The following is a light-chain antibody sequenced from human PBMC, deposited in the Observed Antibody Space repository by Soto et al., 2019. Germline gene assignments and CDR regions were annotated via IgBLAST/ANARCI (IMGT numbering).Light chain of an antibody. V-gene: IGLV3-21*04. Sequence: SSELTQPPSVSVAPGKTARITCGGNNIGSKSVHWYQQKPGQAPVLVIYYDSDRPSGIPERFSGSNSGNTATLTISRVEAGEEADYYCQVWDSSSDHHVFGTGTKLTVL. CDR1: NIGSKS. J-gene: IGLJ1*01. CDR2: YDS. CDR3: QVWDSSSDHHV.